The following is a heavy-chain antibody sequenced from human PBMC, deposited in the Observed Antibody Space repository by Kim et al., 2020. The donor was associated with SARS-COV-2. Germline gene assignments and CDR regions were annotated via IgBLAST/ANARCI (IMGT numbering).Heavy chain of an antibody. CDR3: AKRSGSYYFFDY. D-gene: IGHD1-26*01. Sequence: YSPHTVKGRFTTSRDNSKSTLYRQMDSLRPEDTDVSYCAKRSGSYYFFDYWGQGTLVTVSS. J-gene: IGHJ4*02. V-gene: IGHV3-30*02.